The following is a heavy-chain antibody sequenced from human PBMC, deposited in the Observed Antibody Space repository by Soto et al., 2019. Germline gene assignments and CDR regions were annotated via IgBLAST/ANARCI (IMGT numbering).Heavy chain of an antibody. CDR2: ISSSSSYI. D-gene: IGHD4-4*01. Sequence: EVQLVESGGGLVKPGGSLRLSCAASGFTFSSYSMNWVRQAPGKGLEWVSSISSSSSYIYYADSVKGRFTISRDNAKNSLYLQMNSLRAEDTAVYYCARDMGYSNRPDYWGQGTLVTVSS. J-gene: IGHJ4*02. V-gene: IGHV3-21*01. CDR3: ARDMGYSNRPDY. CDR1: GFTFSSYS.